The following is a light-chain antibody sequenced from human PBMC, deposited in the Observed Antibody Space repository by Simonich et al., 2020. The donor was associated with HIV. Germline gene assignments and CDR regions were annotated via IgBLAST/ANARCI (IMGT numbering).Light chain of an antibody. J-gene: IGKJ4*01. CDR3: QQRSNWPLT. CDR2: DAS. CDR1: QSVSSN. Sequence: EIVMTQSPATLSVSPGERATLSCRAIQSVSSNLAWYQQKLGQAPRLLIYDASNRATGIPARSSGSGSGTDFTLTISSLEPEDFAVYYCQQRSNWPLTFGGGTKVEIK. V-gene: IGKV3-11*01.